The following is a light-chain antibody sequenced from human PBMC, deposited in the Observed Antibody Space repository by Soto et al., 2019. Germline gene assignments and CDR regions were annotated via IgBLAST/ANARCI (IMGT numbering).Light chain of an antibody. CDR1: QSVSSN. CDR2: GAS. CDR3: HQYNNWPPMYT. V-gene: IGKV3-15*01. J-gene: IGKJ2*01. Sequence: EIVMTQSPATLSVSPGERATLSCRASQSVSSNLAWYQRKPGQAPRLLIYGASTRATGVPARFSGSGSETEFTLTISSLQSEDFAVYYCHQYNNWPPMYTFGQGTKVDI.